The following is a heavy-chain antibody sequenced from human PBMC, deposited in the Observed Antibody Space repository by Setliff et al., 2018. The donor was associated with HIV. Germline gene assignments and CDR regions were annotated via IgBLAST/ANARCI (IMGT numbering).Heavy chain of an antibody. J-gene: IGHJ4*02. V-gene: IGHV3-23*01. D-gene: IGHD5-12*01. CDR1: EFTFGNSI. Sequence: GGSLRLSCAVSEFTFGNSIIAWVRQAPGKGLELVSAISGSGGSTYYADSVKGRFTISRDNSKNTLYLQMNSLRAEDTAVYYCAKDPRAAVATICDYWGQGTLVTVSS. CDR3: AKDPRAAVATICDY. CDR2: ISGSGGST.